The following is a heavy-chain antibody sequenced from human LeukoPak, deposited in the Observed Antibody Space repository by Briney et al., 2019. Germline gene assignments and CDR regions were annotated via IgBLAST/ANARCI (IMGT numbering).Heavy chain of an antibody. CDR3: AREASITMIVVVPSVYYFDY. CDR2: IYTSGST. V-gene: IGHV4-4*07. J-gene: IGHJ4*02. Sequence: KPSETLSLTCTVSGGSISSYYWSWLRQPAGKGLEWVGRIYTSGSTNYNPSLKSRVTMSVDTSKNQFSLKLSSVTAGDTAVYYCAREASITMIVVVPSVYYFDYWGQGTLVTVSS. D-gene: IGHD3-22*01. CDR1: GGSISSYY.